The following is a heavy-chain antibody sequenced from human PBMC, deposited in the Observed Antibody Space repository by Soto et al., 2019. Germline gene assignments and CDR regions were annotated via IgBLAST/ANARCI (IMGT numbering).Heavy chain of an antibody. CDR3: ARDSPSLAYCGGDCYSIDY. CDR2: INSNSGGT. V-gene: IGHV1-2*02. J-gene: IGHJ4*02. Sequence: QVPLVQSGAEVKKPGASVKVSCEASGYTFTDYYMHWVRQAPGQGLEWMGWINSNSGGTNYAQKFRGRVTMTRDTSITTVYMELRRLRSDDTAVYYCARDSPSLAYCGGDCYSIDYWGQGTLVTVSS. CDR1: GYTFTDYY. D-gene: IGHD2-21*02.